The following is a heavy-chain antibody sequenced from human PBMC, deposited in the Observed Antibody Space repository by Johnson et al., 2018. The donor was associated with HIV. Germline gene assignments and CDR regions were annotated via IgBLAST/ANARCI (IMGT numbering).Heavy chain of an antibody. D-gene: IGHD6-6*01. CDR2: IKEDGSEK. CDR3: ARGGGYSIASPSDAFDI. Sequence: EVQLVESGGGLVQPGGSLRLSCGASGFSVSDSYMNWVRQAPGKGLEWVANIKEDGSEKYYVDSVKGRFTISRDNSQNTLYLQMNTLRAEDTAVYYCARGGGYSIASPSDAFDIWGQGTMVTVSS. CDR1: GFSVSDSY. J-gene: IGHJ3*02. V-gene: IGHV3-7*01.